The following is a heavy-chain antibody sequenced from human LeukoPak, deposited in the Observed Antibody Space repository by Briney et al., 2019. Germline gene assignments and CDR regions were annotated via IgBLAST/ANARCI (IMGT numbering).Heavy chain of an antibody. CDR1: GYTFTDYY. V-gene: IGHV1-2*02. J-gene: IGHJ5*02. D-gene: IGHD2-21*01. CDR2: INPNTGGT. Sequence: ASVKVSCKTSGYTFTDYYLNWVRQAPGQGLEWMGWINPNTGGTSFAQKFQGRVTMTRDTSITTVYMEVSWLTSDDTAIYYCARADRLHGGPYLIGPWGQGTLVTVSS. CDR3: ARADRLHGGPYLIGP.